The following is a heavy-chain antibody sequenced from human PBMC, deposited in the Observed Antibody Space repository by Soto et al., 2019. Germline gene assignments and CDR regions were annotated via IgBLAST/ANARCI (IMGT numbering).Heavy chain of an antibody. CDR1: GGSISSSSYY. D-gene: IGHD6-13*01. J-gene: IGHJ6*02. Sequence: PSETLSLTCTVSGGSISSSSYYWGWIRQPPGKGLEWIGSIYYSGSTYYNPSLKSRVTISVDTSKNQFSLKLSSVTAADTAVYYCASELIAAAGTRLHHYYCGIDVRGQGTTVTGSS. V-gene: IGHV4-39*01. CDR3: ASELIAAAGTRLHHYYCGIDV. CDR2: IYYSGST.